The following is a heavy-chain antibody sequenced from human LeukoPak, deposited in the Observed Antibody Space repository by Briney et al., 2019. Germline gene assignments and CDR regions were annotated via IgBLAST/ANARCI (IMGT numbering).Heavy chain of an antibody. CDR3: ARDAGNSGYGCDL. J-gene: IGHJ5*02. CDR1: GFTFTSYW. V-gene: IGHV3-48*01. D-gene: IGHD5-12*01. Sequence: GGSLRLSCAVSGFTFTSYWMSWVRQAPGKGLEWVSHIRSSSETFYADSVKGRFTISRDNARNSLYLQMNNLRGEDTAIYYCARDAGNSGYGCDLWGQGTLVTVSS. CDR2: IRSSSET.